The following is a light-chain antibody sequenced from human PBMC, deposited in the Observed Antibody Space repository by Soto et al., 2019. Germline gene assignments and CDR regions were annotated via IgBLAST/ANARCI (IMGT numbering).Light chain of an antibody. CDR1: SSDVGGYNY. V-gene: IGLV2-14*01. CDR3: TSITSSSLYV. CDR2: DVS. J-gene: IGLJ1*01. Sequence: QSALTQPASVSGSPGQSITISCTGTSSDVGGYNYVSWYQQHPGKAPKLMIYDVSNRPSGVSNRFSGSKSGNTASLTISGTPAEDEADYYCTSITSSSLYVFGTGTNFTVL.